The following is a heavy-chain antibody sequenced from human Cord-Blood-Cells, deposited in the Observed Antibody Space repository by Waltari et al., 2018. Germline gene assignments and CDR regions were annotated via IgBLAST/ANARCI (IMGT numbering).Heavy chain of an antibody. CDR1: GFSLSTSGVG. Sequence: QITLKESGPTLVKPTQTLTLTCTFSGFSLSTSGVGVGWIRQPPRKSLEWLALIYWNDDKRYSPSLKSRLTITKATSKNQVVLTMTNVDPVDTATYYCAHRRGGSYYFDYWGQGTLVTVSS. CDR3: AHRRGGSYYFDY. V-gene: IGHV2-5*01. J-gene: IGHJ4*02. D-gene: IGHD3-16*01. CDR2: IYWNDDK.